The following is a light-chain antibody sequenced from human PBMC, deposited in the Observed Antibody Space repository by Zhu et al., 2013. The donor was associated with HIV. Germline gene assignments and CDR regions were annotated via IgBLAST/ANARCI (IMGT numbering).Light chain of an antibody. CDR2: EDD. CDR1: SGSIASNY. CDR3: MLYLGSGIWV. V-gene: IGLV6-57*01. J-gene: IGLJ3*02. Sequence: NFMLTQPHSVSESPGKTVTISCTRSSGSIASNYVQWYQQRPGSSPTTVIYEDDQRPSGVPDRFSGSILGNKAALTITGAQAEDECDYYCMLYLGSGIWVFGGGTKLTVL.